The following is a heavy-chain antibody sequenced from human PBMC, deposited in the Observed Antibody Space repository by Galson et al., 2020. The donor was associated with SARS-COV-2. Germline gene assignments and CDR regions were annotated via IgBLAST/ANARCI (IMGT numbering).Heavy chain of an antibody. CDR2: IYYSGST. D-gene: IGHD3-10*01. V-gene: IGHV4-30-4*01. CDR3: ARLYGELLLFNWFDP. Sequence: ASETLSLTCTVSAGSISSGDYYWSWICQPPGKGLEWIGYIYYSGSTYYNPSLKSRVTISVDTSKNQFSLKLSSVTAADTAVYYCARLYGELLLFNWFDPWGQGIPVTVSS. J-gene: IGHJ5*02. CDR1: AGSISSGDYY.